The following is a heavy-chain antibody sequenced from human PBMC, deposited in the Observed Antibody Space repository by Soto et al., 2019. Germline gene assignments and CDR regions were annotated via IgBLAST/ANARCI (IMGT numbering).Heavy chain of an antibody. CDR1: GYTFTSYD. Sequence: ASVKVSCKASGYTFTSYDINWVRQATGQGLEWMGWMNPNSGNTGYAQRFQGRVTMTRNTSTSTAYMELSSLRSEDTAVYYCARERITIFGVVIRVYGMDVWGQGTTVTVSS. CDR3: ARERITIFGVVIRVYGMDV. D-gene: IGHD3-3*01. V-gene: IGHV1-8*01. J-gene: IGHJ6*02. CDR2: MNPNSGNT.